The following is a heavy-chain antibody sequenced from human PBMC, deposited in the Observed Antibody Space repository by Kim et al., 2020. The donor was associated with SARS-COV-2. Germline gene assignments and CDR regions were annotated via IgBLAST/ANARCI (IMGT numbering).Heavy chain of an antibody. V-gene: IGHV3-74*01. Sequence: GGSLRLSCAVSGFKLSSNWMHWVRQAPGKGLVWVARIDNYGTGTSYADSVKGRFTISRDITKNTVYLQMNSLTAEDTADYYCATVFNDWGQGTLVTVSS. CDR2: IDNYGTGT. J-gene: IGHJ4*02. CDR3: ATVFND. CDR1: GFKLSSNW.